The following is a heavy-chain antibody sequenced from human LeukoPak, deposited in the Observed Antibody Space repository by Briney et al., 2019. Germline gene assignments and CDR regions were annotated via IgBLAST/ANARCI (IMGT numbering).Heavy chain of an antibody. D-gene: IGHD3-9*01. V-gene: IGHV4-4*07. Sequence: SETLSLTCTVSGGSISSYYWSWIRQPAGKGLEWIGRIYTSGSTNYNPSLKSRVTMSVDTSKNQFSLRLSSVTAADTAVYYCARGVLLTGYYPFDDWGQGTLVTVSS. CDR3: ARGVLLTGYYPFDD. J-gene: IGHJ4*02. CDR1: GGSISSYY. CDR2: IYTSGST.